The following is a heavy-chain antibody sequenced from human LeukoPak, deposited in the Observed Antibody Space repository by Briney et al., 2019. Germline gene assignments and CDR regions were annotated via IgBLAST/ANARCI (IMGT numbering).Heavy chain of an antibody. Sequence: SETLSLTCTVSGGSISSSSYYWGWIRQPPGKGLEWIGSIYYSGSTYYNPSLKSRVTISVDTSKNQFSLKLSSVTAADTAVYYCARRPAAFDIWGQGTMLTVSS. CDR3: ARRPAAFDI. CDR1: GGSISSSSYY. V-gene: IGHV4-39*01. J-gene: IGHJ3*02. CDR2: IYYSGST.